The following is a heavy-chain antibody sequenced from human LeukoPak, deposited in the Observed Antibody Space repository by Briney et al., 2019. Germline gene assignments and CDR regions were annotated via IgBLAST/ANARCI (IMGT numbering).Heavy chain of an antibody. CDR2: ISSSSSTI. D-gene: IGHD6-6*01. CDR3: ARDYVGQYSSLVINYYYYGMDV. J-gene: IGHJ6*02. CDR1: GFTFSSYS. V-gene: IGHV3-48*02. Sequence: PGGSLRLSCAASGFTFSSYSMNWVRQAPGKGREWVSYISSSSSTIYYADSVKGRFTISRDNAKNSLYLQMNSLRDEDTAVYYCARDYVGQYSSLVINYYYYGMDVWGQGTTVTVSS.